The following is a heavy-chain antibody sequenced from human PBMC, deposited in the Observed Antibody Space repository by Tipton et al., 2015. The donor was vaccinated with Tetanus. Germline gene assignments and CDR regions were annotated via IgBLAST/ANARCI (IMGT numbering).Heavy chain of an antibody. CDR3: ARATEQDTMSDYDNW. CDR1: AVSISSYY. V-gene: IGHV4-59*01. J-gene: IGHJ5*01. CDR2: IFYAGST. Sequence: TLSLTCTVSAVSISSYYLSCIPQSPGKGLERIGYIFYAGSTNSNPSLKSRVTISVDKAKNQFSLKLTSVTAADTAVYYCARATEQDTMSDYDNW. D-gene: IGHD3-10*02.